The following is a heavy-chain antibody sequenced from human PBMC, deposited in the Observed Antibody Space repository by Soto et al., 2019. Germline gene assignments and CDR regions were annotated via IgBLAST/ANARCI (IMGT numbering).Heavy chain of an antibody. CDR2: ISAYDGDT. CDR3: ARSSGTSYIWFDP. Sequence: QVQLVQSGAEVKKPGASVKVSCKASGYTFNSYGISWLRQAPGQGLEWMGWISAYDGDTKYAQKFQGRVTMTTDTPTSTATMEVRSLRSDDTAVYYCARSSGTSYIWFDPWGQGTLVTVSS. V-gene: IGHV1-18*01. D-gene: IGHD1-26*01. J-gene: IGHJ5*02. CDR1: GYTFNSYG.